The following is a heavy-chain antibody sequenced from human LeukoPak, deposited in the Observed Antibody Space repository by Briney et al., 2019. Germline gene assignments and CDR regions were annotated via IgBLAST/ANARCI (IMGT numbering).Heavy chain of an antibody. D-gene: IGHD6-6*01. J-gene: IGHJ6*03. V-gene: IGHV4-38-2*02. CDR2: IYHSGST. CDR1: GYSISSAYY. CDR3: AREDPYSSSSGPSYYYMDV. Sequence: PSETLSLTCSVSGYSISSAYYWGWIRQPPGKGLEWIGNIYHSGSTYYNPSLKSRITISLDMAKSQFSLKFNSVTAADTAVYYCAREDPYSSSSGPSYYYMDVWGKGTTVTISS.